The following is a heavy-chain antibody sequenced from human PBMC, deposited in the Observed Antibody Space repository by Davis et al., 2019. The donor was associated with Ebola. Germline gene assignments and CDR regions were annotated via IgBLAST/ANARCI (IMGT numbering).Heavy chain of an antibody. V-gene: IGHV1-18*04. J-gene: IGHJ4*02. D-gene: IGHD1-1*01. CDR1: GYTFTSYG. CDR3: ARAQFPTTSDH. Sequence: ASVKVSCKASGYTFTSYGISWVRQAPGQGLEWMGWISAYNGNTNYAQKLQGRVTMTRDTSTSTVYMELSSLRSEDTAVYYCARAQFPTTSDHWGQGTLVTVSS. CDR2: ISAYNGNT.